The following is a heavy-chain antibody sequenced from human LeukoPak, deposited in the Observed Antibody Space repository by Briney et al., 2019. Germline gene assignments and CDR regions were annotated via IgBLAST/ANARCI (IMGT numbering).Heavy chain of an antibody. CDR2: ISYTGNT. V-gene: IGHV1-18*01. D-gene: IGHD5-12*01. CDR3: ARDDLYSGYDYDF. Sequence: GASVKVSCKASGYSXTNYGICWVRQAPGQGLEWMGWISYTGNTKYAPKVQGRVTMTTDTSTSTVYMELRSLSSDDTAVYYCARDDLYSGYDYDFWGQGTLVTVSS. J-gene: IGHJ4*02. CDR1: GYSXTNYG.